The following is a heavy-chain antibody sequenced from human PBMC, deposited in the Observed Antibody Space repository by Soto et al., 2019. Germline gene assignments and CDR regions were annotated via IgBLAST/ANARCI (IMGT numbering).Heavy chain of an antibody. CDR3: APQGVGATGYLY. Sequence: EVQLVESGGGLVQPGGSLRLSCVVSGFTLGAYSMNWVRQALGKGLEWVSYISDSGSRMYYADSVKGRFTISRDSARNSLFLQMNSLRAEDTAVYYCAPQGVGATGYLYWGQGTLVTVSS. D-gene: IGHD1-26*01. CDR1: GFTLGAYS. V-gene: IGHV3-48*01. CDR2: ISDSGSRM. J-gene: IGHJ4*02.